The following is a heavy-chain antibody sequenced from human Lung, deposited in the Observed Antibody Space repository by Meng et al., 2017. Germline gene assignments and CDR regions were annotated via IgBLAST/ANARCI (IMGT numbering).Heavy chain of an antibody. V-gene: IGHV3-23*01. Sequence: EVQRRESGGGLVQPGGSRRLAWAASGVTFSHYAMSGVRQAPEKGLEWVSATAATDGGTYHAASVRGRFTISRDNSKNTLSLQMNSLRADDTAIYYCARGTRVSCTGVICYPFDFWGQGTLVTVSS. CDR2: TAATDGGT. J-gene: IGHJ4*02. CDR3: ARGTRVSCTGVICYPFDF. CDR1: GVTFSHYA. D-gene: IGHD2-8*02.